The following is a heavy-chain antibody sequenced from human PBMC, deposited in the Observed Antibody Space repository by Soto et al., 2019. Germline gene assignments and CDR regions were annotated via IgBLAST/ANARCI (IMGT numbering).Heavy chain of an antibody. Sequence: QPGGSLRLSCAASVFTFSSYAMHLVRQAPGKGLEWVAVISYDGSNKYYADSVKGRFTISRDNSKNTLYLQMNSLRAEDTAVYYCARYSGYDQGTWYYFEYWGQGTMVTVSS. D-gene: IGHD5-12*01. CDR1: VFTFSSYA. J-gene: IGHJ4*02. CDR3: ARYSGYDQGTWYYFEY. V-gene: IGHV3-30-3*01. CDR2: ISYDGSNK.